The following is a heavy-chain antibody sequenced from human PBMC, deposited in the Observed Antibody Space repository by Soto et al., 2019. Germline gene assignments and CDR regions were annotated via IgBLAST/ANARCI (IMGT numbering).Heavy chain of an antibody. J-gene: IGHJ4*01. Sequence: GSLRLSCAASGFTFSSYPRSWARPAPGKGLEWVSGITGSGGSTYYADSVKGRFTISRDNFKNMLYLQMNSLRDEDTAVYYCSKTGDATSGYYHENPRFDYCGHG. CDR1: GFTFSSYP. CDR3: SKTGDATSGYYHENPRFDY. D-gene: IGHD3-22*01. V-gene: IGHV3-23*01. CDR2: ITGSGGST.